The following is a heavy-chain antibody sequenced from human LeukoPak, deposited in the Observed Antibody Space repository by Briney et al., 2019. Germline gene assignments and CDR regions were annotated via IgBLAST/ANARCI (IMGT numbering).Heavy chain of an antibody. V-gene: IGHV3-30*04. Sequence: GGSLRLSCAASGFTFSSYAMHWVRQAPGKGLEWVAVISYDGSNKYYADSVKGRFTISRDNSKNTLYLQMNSLRAEDTAVYYCARDRWLVPEYYYYGMDVWGQGTTVTVPS. CDR1: GFTFSSYA. D-gene: IGHD6-19*01. J-gene: IGHJ6*02. CDR3: ARDRWLVPEYYYYGMDV. CDR2: ISYDGSNK.